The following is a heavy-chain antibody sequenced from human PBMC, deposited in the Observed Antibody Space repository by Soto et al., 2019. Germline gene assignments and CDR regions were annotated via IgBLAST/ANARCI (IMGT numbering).Heavy chain of an antibody. J-gene: IGHJ6*02. CDR3: ARDRGLAYCGGDCYYYYYGMDV. D-gene: IGHD2-21*02. CDR2: ISYDGSNK. Sequence: PGGSLRLSCAASGFTFSSYAMHWVRQAPGKGLEWVAVISYDGSNKYYADSVKGRFTISRDNSKNTLYLQMNSLRAEDTAVYYCARDRGLAYCGGDCYYYYYGMDVWGQGTTVTVSS. CDR1: GFTFSSYA. V-gene: IGHV3-30-3*01.